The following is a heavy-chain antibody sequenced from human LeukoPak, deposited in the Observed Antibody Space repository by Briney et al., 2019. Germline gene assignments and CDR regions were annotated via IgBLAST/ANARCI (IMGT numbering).Heavy chain of an antibody. Sequence: SETLSLTCTVSGGSISSGGYYWSWIRQHPGKGLEWIGYIYYSGSTNYNPSLKSRVTISVDTSKNQFSLKLSSVTAADTAVYYCARDTGDDYGDYVGAFDIWGQGTMVTVSS. CDR1: GGSISSGGYY. CDR3: ARDTGDDYGDYVGAFDI. CDR2: IYYSGST. J-gene: IGHJ3*02. V-gene: IGHV4-61*08. D-gene: IGHD4-17*01.